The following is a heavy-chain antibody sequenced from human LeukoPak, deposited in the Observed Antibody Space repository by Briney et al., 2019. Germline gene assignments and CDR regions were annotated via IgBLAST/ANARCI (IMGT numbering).Heavy chain of an antibody. CDR3: ARDWSY. Sequence: GGSLRLPCAASGFTFSSYEMNWVRQAPGKGLEWVSVIYSGGSTYYADSVKGRFTISRDNSKNTLYLQMNSLRAEDTAVYYCARDWSYWGQGTLVTVSS. V-gene: IGHV3-53*01. CDR2: IYSGGST. CDR1: GFTFSSYE. J-gene: IGHJ4*02. D-gene: IGHD3-3*01.